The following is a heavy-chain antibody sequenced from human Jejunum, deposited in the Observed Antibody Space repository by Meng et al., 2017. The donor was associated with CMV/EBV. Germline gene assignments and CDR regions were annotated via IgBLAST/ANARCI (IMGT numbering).Heavy chain of an antibody. CDR1: GYTFSRYW. CDR3: ARDPSGSTWYYFDY. CDR2: INTDGSHT. J-gene: IGHJ4*02. V-gene: IGHV3-74*01. D-gene: IGHD6-13*01. Sequence: SGYTFSRYWMHWVRQAPGKGLVWVSRINTDGSHTSYADYVTGRFTISRGNAKNTLYLQMNSLRVEDTAVYYCARDPSGSTWYYFDYWGQGTLVTVSS.